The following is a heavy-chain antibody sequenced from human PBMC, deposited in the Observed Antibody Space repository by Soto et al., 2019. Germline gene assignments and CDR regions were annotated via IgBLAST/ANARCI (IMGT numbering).Heavy chain of an antibody. J-gene: IGHJ4*02. CDR3: AIDTTSFSYFNH. V-gene: IGHV1-8*02. CDR1: GYTFFSHD. Sequence: ASVKVSCKASGYTFFSHDINWVRQASGQGLEWMGWVNPQSGKTEYAKKFQGRVTMTRDPSIDTAYMELSSLTSEDTAIYYCAIDTTSFSYFNHWGQGALVTVSS. CDR2: VNPQSGKT. D-gene: IGHD1-26*01.